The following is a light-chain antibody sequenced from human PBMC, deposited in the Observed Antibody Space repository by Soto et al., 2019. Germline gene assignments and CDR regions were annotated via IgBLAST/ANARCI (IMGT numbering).Light chain of an antibody. CDR2: AAS. J-gene: IGKJ1*01. V-gene: IGKV1-39*01. CDR1: QSISSW. Sequence: EIQITQSPSSLSASVGDRGSITRRASQSISSWLAWYQQKPGQAPKLLTYAASSLQSGVPSRFSGSGSGTEFTLTISSLQPEDFATYYCQQSYSLPPTWTFGQGTKVDIK. CDR3: QQSYSLPPTWT.